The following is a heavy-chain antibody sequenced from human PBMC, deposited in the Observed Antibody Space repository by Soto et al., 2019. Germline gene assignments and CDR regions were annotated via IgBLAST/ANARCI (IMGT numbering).Heavy chain of an antibody. Sequence: SETLSLTCAVSDASVWSDSYFWTWIRQPPGKGLKWIAYISHTGDTNYNPSLKSRVTISIDTSRNQFSLTVTSVTAADTAVYFCARIVVGVTVDLWGQGSLVTSPQ. J-gene: IGHJ4*02. CDR3: ARIVVGVTVDL. V-gene: IGHV4-61*01. CDR2: ISHTGDT. CDR1: DASVWSDSYF. D-gene: IGHD1-26*01.